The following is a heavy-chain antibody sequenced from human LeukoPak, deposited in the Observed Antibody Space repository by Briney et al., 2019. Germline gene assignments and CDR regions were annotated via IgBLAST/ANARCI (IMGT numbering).Heavy chain of an antibody. CDR3: AREEAGTGTNGYYFDY. CDR2: IYYSGST. CDR1: GGSISSSSYY. J-gene: IGHJ4*02. Sequence: PSETLSLTCTVSGGSISSSSYYWGWIRQPPGKGLEWIGSIYYSGSTYYNPSLKSRVTISVDTSKNQFSLKLSSVTAADTAVYYCAREEAGTGTNGYYFDYWGQGTLVTVSS. D-gene: IGHD1-7*01. V-gene: IGHV4-39*07.